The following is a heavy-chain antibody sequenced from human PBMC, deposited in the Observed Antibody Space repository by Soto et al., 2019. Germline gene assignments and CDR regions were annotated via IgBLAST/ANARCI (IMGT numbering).Heavy chain of an antibody. V-gene: IGHV4-30-4*01. CDR3: ARDFYDYGDYDRPRVAFDI. Sequence: TSETLSLTCTVSGGSISSGDYYWSWIRQPPGKGLEWIGYIYYSRSTYYNPSLKSRVTISVDTSKNQFSLKLSSVTAADTAVYYCARDFYDYGDYDRPRVAFDIWGQGTMVTVSS. J-gene: IGHJ3*02. D-gene: IGHD4-17*01. CDR1: GGSISSGDYY. CDR2: IYYSRST.